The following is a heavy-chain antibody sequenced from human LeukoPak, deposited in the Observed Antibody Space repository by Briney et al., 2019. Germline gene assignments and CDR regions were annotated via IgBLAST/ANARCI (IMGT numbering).Heavy chain of an antibody. CDR3: ARHEYQVFPPANWFDP. Sequence: SETLSLTCTVSGDSVNSSNFFWGWIRQPPGKGLEWIGSFHYSGGNFYNPSLKSRLTISVDTSRNHFSLKLTSVTAADTAVYYCARHEYQVFPPANWFDPWGQGTLVTVSS. J-gene: IGHJ5*02. D-gene: IGHD6-6*01. V-gene: IGHV4-39*02. CDR2: FHYSGGN. CDR1: GDSVNSSNFF.